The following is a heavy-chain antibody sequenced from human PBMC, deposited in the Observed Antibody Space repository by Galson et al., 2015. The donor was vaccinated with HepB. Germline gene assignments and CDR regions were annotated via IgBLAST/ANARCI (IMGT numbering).Heavy chain of an antibody. V-gene: IGHV3-15*07. CDR1: GFTFSNAW. CDR3: TGRYYDFWSGYYTRWAPDH. J-gene: IGHJ4*02. D-gene: IGHD3-3*01. Sequence: SLRLSCAASGFTFSNAWMNWVRQALGKGLEWVGRIKSKTDGGTTDYAAPVKGRFTISRDDSKNTLYLQMNSLKTEDTAVYYSTGRYYDFWSGYYTRWAPDHWGQGTLVTVSS. CDR2: IKSKTDGGTT.